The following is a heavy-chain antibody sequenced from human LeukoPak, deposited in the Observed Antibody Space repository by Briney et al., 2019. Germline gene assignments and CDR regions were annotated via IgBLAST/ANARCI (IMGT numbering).Heavy chain of an antibody. Sequence: GGSLRLSCAASGFTFSSYSMNWVRQAPGKGLEWVSSISSSSSYIYYADSVKGRFTISRDNAKNSLYLQMNSLRAEDTAVYYCARDPRDIVVVPADYWGQGTLVTVSS. CDR2: ISSSSSYI. D-gene: IGHD2-2*01. J-gene: IGHJ4*02. CDR1: GFTFSSYS. CDR3: ARDPRDIVVVPADY. V-gene: IGHV3-21*01.